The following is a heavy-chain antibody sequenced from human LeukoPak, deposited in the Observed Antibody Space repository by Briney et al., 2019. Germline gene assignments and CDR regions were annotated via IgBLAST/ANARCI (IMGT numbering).Heavy chain of an antibody. CDR2: IYSGGST. J-gene: IGHJ4*02. D-gene: IGHD6-13*01. V-gene: IGHV3-53*01. CDR3: ARALYTNIWYVSEY. Sequence: GGSLRLSCAASGFTVSSNYMSWVRQAPGKGLQWVSVIYSGGSTYYVDFVKGRFTISRDNSKNTLYLQMNSLRAEDTAVYYCARALYTNIWYVSEYWGQGTLVTVSS. CDR1: GFTVSSNY.